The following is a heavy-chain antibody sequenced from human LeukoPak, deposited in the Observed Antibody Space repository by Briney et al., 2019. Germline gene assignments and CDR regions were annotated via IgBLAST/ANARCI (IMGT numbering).Heavy chain of an antibody. CDR2: VNWNGGST. CDR1: GFISDDYG. D-gene: IGHD6-13*01. CDR3: ARDIAAAGTSGAFDI. V-gene: IGHV3-20*04. Sequence: GGPLRLSCAASGFISDDYGMSWVRQAPGRGLEGGSGVNWNGGSTGYADSVKGRFTISRDNANNSLYLQMNRLRAEDTDLYYCARDIAAAGTSGAFDIWGQGTMVTVSS. J-gene: IGHJ3*02.